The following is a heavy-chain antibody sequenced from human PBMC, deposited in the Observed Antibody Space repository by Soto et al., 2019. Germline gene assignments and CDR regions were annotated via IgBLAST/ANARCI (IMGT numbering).Heavy chain of an antibody. J-gene: IGHJ4*02. D-gene: IGHD5-12*01. CDR2: ISYDGSNK. Sequence: SGGSLSLSFAASVFSFGSYGLNWVCESPCTVLEWVAVISYDGSNKYYADSLKGRFTISRDNSKNTMYLQMNSLRAEDTAVYYCAKDSTTTIVATILHLDYWGQGTLATDSS. V-gene: IGHV3-30*18. CDR1: VFSFGSYG. CDR3: AKDSTTTIVATILHLDY.